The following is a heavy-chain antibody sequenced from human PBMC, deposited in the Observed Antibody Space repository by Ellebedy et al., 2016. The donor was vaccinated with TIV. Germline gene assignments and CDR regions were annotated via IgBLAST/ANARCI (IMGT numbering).Heavy chain of an antibody. J-gene: IGHJ6*03. D-gene: IGHD3-9*01. V-gene: IGHV3-53*01. CDR2: IYSGGST. Sequence: GGSLRLXXAASGFTVSSNYMSWVRQAPGKGLEWVSVIYSGGSTYYADSVKGRFTISRDNSKNTLYLQMNSLRAEDTAVYYCARVSYDILTGYYSYYYYYMDVWGKGTTVTVSS. CDR1: GFTVSSNY. CDR3: ARVSYDILTGYYSYYYYYMDV.